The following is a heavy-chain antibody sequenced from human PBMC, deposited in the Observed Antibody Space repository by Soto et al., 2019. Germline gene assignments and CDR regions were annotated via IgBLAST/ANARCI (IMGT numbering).Heavy chain of an antibody. CDR3: ARDRYSYGRNSYFDY. J-gene: IGHJ4*02. CDR2: IIPIFGTA. V-gene: IGHV1-69*12. CDR1: GGTFSSYA. D-gene: IGHD5-18*01. Sequence: QVQLVQSGAEVKKPGSSVKVSCKASGGTFSSYAISWVRQAPGQGLEWMGGIIPIFGTANYAQKFQGSVTITADESTSTAYMELSSLRSEDTAVYYCARDRYSYGRNSYFDYWGQGTLVTVSS.